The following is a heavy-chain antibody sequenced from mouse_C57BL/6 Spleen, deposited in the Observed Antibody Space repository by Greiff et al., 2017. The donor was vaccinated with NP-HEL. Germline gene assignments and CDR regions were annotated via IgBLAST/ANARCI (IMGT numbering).Heavy chain of an antibody. D-gene: IGHD3-2*02. CDR2: IDPSDSYT. CDR3: ARDSSGYHYAMDC. CDR1: GYTFTSYW. Sequence: QVQLQQPGAELVKPGASVKLSCKASGYTFTSYWMQWVKQRPGQGLEWIGEIDPSDSYTNYNQKFKGKATLTVDTSSSTAYMQLSSLTSEDSAVYYSARDSSGYHYAMDCWGPGTTVTVSS. J-gene: IGHJ4*01. V-gene: IGHV1-50*01.